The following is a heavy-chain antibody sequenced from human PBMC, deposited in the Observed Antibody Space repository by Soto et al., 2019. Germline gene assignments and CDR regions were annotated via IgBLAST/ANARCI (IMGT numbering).Heavy chain of an antibody. J-gene: IGHJ4*02. CDR3: ARDGYYDSSGYYPG. D-gene: IGHD3-22*01. Sequence: PGGSLRLSCAASGFTVSSNYMSWVRQAPGKGLEWVSVIYSGGSTYYADSVKGRFTISRDNSKNTLYLQMNSLRAEDTAVYYCARDGYYDSSGYYPGWGQGTLVTVSS. CDR1: GFTVSSNY. CDR2: IYSGGST. V-gene: IGHV3-53*01.